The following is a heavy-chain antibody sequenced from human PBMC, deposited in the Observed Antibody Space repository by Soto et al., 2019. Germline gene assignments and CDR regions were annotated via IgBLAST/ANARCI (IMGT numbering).Heavy chain of an antibody. J-gene: IGHJ5*01. D-gene: IGHD3-3*01. CDR2: ISASGSTT. CDR1: GFTFSSYV. V-gene: IGHV3-23*01. Sequence: EVQLLESGGGLVQPGGSLRLSCAASGFTFSSYVMSWVRQAPGKGLEWVSSISASGSTTYYADSVKGRFTISRDNSKSTLYLQMNNLRAEDTSVYYCAHLLPETIFGVLIRFDCWGQGALVTVSS. CDR3: AHLLPETIFGVLIRFDC.